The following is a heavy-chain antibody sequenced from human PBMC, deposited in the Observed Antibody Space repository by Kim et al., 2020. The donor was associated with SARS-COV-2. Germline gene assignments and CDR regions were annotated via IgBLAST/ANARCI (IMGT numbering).Heavy chain of an antibody. CDR1: GYTFNTYY. CDR3: ARAAPDQHFDH. CDR2: ISPSGDDT. J-gene: IGHJ4*02. Sequence: ASVKVSCKASGYTFNTYYMHWVRRAPGQGLEWMGIISPSGDDTTYAQRFQGRVTMTRDTSTSTLYMELSSLTSDDTAVYYCARAAPDQHFDHWGQGTLVTVSS. D-gene: IGHD6-25*01. V-gene: IGHV1-46*02.